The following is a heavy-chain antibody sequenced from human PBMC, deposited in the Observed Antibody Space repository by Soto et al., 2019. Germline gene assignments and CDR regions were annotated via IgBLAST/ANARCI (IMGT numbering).Heavy chain of an antibody. CDR2: ILYDGSNQ. CDR1: GFTFSSYA. D-gene: IGHD6-13*01. V-gene: IGHV3-33*06. CDR3: AKEGRVGYSTRIFRRDNWFDP. J-gene: IGHJ5*02. Sequence: GGSXRLSCAASGFTFSSYAMHWVRQAPGKGLEWVAAILYDGSNQYYADAVKGRFTISRDNSKNTLYLQMNSLRVEDTAVYYCAKEGRVGYSTRIFRRDNWFDPWGQGTPVTVSS.